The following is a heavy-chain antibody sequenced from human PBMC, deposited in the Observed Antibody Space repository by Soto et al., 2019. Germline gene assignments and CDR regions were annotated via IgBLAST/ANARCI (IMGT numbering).Heavy chain of an antibody. CDR2: IHYSGTT. CDR3: AAGEASSRNIAPYYLDF. V-gene: IGHV4-59*01. Sequence: SETLSLTCTVSGGSMRNYFWTWIRQPPGKGLEWIGYIHYSGTTSFFPSYNPSLRSRVTISEDTSKNQFSLKLLSVTTADPAVYFCAAGEASSRNIAPYYLDFGGQGTLVTVSS. D-gene: IGHD6-13*01. CDR1: GGSMRNYF. J-gene: IGHJ4*02.